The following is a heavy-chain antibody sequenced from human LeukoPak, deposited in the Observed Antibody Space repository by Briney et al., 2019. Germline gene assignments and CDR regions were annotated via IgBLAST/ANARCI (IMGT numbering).Heavy chain of an antibody. D-gene: IGHD5-24*01. J-gene: IGHJ4*02. CDR2: ISAYNGNT. CDR1: GYNFTSYA. CDR3: AVDGYNFPSSFDY. V-gene: IGHV1-18*01. Sequence: AAVNVSFKASGYNFTSYAISWVRHAPGQGLEWMGWISAYNGNTNYAQKLQGRVTMPTDTSTSTAYMDLRSLRSADPAVYYCAVDGYNFPSSFDYWGQGTLVTVSS.